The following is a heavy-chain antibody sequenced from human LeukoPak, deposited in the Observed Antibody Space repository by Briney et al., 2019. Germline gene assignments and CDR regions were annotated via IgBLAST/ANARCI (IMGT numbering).Heavy chain of an antibody. CDR1: GFTFSSYS. CDR3: ARDYRERSSGSPWDWFDP. V-gene: IGHV3-21*01. CDR2: ISSSSSYI. J-gene: IGHJ5*02. D-gene: IGHD6-25*01. Sequence: GGSPRLSCAASGFTFSSYSMNWVRQAPGKGLEWVSSISSSSSYIYYADSVKGRFTISRDNAKNSLYLQMNSLRAEDTAVYYCARDYRERSSGSPWDWFDPWGQGTLVTVSS.